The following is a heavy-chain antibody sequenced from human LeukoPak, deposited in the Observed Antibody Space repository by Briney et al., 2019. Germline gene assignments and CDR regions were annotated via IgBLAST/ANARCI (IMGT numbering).Heavy chain of an antibody. V-gene: IGHV1-58*02. J-gene: IGHJ4*02. CDR3: AADLNSSSWYYFDY. D-gene: IGHD6-13*01. CDR2: IVVGSGNT. CDR1: GFTFTSSA. Sequence: AASVKVSCKASGFTFTSSAMQWVRQARGQRLEWIGWIVVGSGNTNYAQKFQERVTITRDMSTSTAYMELSSLRSEDTAVYYCAADLNSSSWYYFDYWGRGTLVTVSS.